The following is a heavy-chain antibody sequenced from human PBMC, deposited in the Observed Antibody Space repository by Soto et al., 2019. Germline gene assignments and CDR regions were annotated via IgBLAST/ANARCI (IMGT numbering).Heavy chain of an antibody. J-gene: IGHJ4*02. CDR3: ARYNPYAIDY. Sequence: VQLQESGPGLVKPSETLSLTCTVSGTSISSYYWSWIRQPPGKGLEWIANIHYSGTTNYNPSLASRVTISVDTSKNQFSLKTTPVTAADRAIYFCARYNPYAIDYWGRGTLVTVSS. V-gene: IGHV4-59*01. CDR1: GTSISSYY. D-gene: IGHD2-8*01. CDR2: IHYSGTT.